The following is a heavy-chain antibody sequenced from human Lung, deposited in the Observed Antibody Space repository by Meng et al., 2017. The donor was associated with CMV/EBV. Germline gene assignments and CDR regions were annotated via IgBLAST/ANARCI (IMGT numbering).Heavy chain of an antibody. J-gene: IGHJ6*02. CDR2: IKSKTDGGTT. V-gene: IGHV3-15*01. CDR1: GFTFSSAW. CDR3: TTEEYFSYYYGMNV. Sequence: SCAASGFTFSSAWMSWVRQAPGKGLEWVGRIKSKTDGGTTDYAAPVKGRFTISRDDSKNTLYLEMNSLKTEDTAVYYCTTEEYFSYYYGMNVWGQGTTVTVSS. D-gene: IGHD2/OR15-2a*01.